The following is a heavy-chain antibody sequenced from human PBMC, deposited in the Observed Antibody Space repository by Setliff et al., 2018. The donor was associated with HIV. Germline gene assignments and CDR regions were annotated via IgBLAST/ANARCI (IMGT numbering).Heavy chain of an antibody. CDR1: VSGFTAYG. CDR2: INIDSGHT. CDR3: ERVVSGDAGLVRAGFYF. J-gene: IGHJ4*01. Sequence: SLTASVSGFTAYGISWVRQAPGQGFEWLGWINIDSGHTNFAQKFQDIVTVTTDTSTNTTYMELRGLSSDDTATYYCERVVSGDAGLVRAGFYFWGQGTLVTVSS. D-gene: IGHD3-10*01. V-gene: IGHV1-18*01.